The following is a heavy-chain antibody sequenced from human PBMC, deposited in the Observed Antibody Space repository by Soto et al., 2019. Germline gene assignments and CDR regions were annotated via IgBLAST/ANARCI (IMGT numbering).Heavy chain of an antibody. CDR1: GFSVTANY. Sequence: GGSLRLSCEVSGFSVTANYMSWVRQAPGKGLEWVSSMGGSGRSTYYTDSVKGRFTISRDNSKSTLYLQMTSLRVEDTALYYCAKDLPCDLLPTCFDSWGPGTLVTVSS. CDR2: MGGSGRST. D-gene: IGHD3-22*01. CDR3: AKDLPCDLLPTCFDS. V-gene: IGHV3-23*01. J-gene: IGHJ5*01.